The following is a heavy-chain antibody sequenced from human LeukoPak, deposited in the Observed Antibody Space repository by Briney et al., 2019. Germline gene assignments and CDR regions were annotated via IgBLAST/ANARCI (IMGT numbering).Heavy chain of an antibody. CDR2: ISGDGGST. CDR3: AKDHSVLQWLGDFDY. Sequence: PGGSLRLSCAASGFTFYDYAMHWVRQAPGKGLEWVSLISGDGGSTYYADSVKGRFTISRDNSKNSLYLQINSLRTEDTALYYCAKDHSVLQWLGDFDYWGQGTLVTVSS. D-gene: IGHD6-19*01. V-gene: IGHV3-43*02. J-gene: IGHJ4*02. CDR1: GFTFYDYA.